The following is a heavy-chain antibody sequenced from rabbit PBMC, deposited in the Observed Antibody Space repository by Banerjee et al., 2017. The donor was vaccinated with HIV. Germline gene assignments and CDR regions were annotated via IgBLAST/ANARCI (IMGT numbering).Heavy chain of an antibody. CDR2: IAGSSSGFT. J-gene: IGHJ6*01. CDR1: GFPFSNKAV. CDR3: ARDTGTSFSSYGMDL. Sequence: QEQLVESGGGLVRPEGSLKLSCTASGFPFSNKAVMCWVRQAPGKGLEWISCIAGSSSGFTYSATWATGRFSISKTSSTTVTLQMTSLTVADTATYFCARDTGTSFSSYGMDLWGQGTLVTVS. D-gene: IGHD7-1*01. V-gene: IGHV1S45*01.